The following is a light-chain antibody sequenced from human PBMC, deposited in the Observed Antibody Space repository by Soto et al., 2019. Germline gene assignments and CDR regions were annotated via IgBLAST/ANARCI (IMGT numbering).Light chain of an antibody. Sequence: EIVMTQSPATLSVSPGERATLSCRASQSVSSSYLAWYQQKPGQAPRLLIYGASARATGIPDRFSGSGSGTDFTLTITRLEPEDFAIYYCQQYSRSPPTFGRGTKVEIK. CDR1: QSVSSSY. CDR3: QQYSRSPPT. J-gene: IGKJ1*01. V-gene: IGKV3-20*01. CDR2: GAS.